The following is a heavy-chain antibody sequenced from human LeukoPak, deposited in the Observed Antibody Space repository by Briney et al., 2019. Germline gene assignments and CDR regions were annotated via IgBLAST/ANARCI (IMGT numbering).Heavy chain of an antibody. D-gene: IGHD5-18*01. CDR1: GFTFSSYA. CDR3: VKLEGSWIQLWCDY. CDR2: ISGSGGST. Sequence: PGGSLRLSCAASGFTFSSYAMSWVRQAPGKGLEWVSAISGSGGSTYYADSVKGRFTISRDNSKNTLYLQMNSLRAEDTAVYYCVKLEGSWIQLWCDYWGQGTLVTVSS. V-gene: IGHV3-23*01. J-gene: IGHJ4*02.